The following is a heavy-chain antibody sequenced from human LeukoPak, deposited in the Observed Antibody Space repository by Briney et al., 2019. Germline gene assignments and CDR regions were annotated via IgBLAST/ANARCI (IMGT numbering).Heavy chain of an antibody. Sequence: SETLSLTCAVSGGSISSSNWWSWVRQPPGKGLEWIGEIYHSGSTNYNPSLKSRVTISVDKSKNQFSLKLSSVTAADTAVYYCARDGTYYYDSSGYFDYWGQGTLVTVSS. D-gene: IGHD3-22*01. CDR2: IYHSGST. V-gene: IGHV4-4*02. J-gene: IGHJ4*02. CDR1: GGSISSSNW. CDR3: ARDGTYYYDSSGYFDY.